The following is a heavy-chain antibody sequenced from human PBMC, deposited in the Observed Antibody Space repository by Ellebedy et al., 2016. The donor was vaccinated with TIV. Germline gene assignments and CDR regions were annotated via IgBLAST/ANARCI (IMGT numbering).Heavy chain of an antibody. V-gene: IGHV3-7*03. CDR3: ARDGLGGYDDY. J-gene: IGHJ4*02. CDR1: GFTFSSYW. D-gene: IGHD5-12*01. Sequence: GESLKISCAASGFTFSSYWMSWVRQAPGKGLEWVANIKQDGSEKYYVDSVKGRFTISRDNAKNSLYLQMNSLRAEDTAVYYCARDGLGGYDDYWGQGTLVTVSS. CDR2: IKQDGSEK.